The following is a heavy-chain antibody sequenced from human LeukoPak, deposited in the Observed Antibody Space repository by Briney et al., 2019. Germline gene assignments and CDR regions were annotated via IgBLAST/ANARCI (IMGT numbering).Heavy chain of an antibody. CDR1: GDSITSGNW. CDR3: VFYNRGWYFDY. Sequence: SGTLSLTCAVSGDSITSGNWWSWVRQPPGQGLEWIGEIWHSGSTNYNPSLRSRVAISVDKSKNQFSLKLSSVTAADTAMYYCVFYNRGWYFDYWGQETLVTVSS. J-gene: IGHJ4*02. CDR2: IWHSGST. D-gene: IGHD1-14*01. V-gene: IGHV4-4*02.